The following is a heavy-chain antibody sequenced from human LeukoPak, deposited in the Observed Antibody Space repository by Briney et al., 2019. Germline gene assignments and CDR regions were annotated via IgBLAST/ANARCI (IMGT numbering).Heavy chain of an antibody. CDR2: IYTSGST. J-gene: IGHJ6*03. Sequence: SETLSLTCTVSGGSISSYYWSWIRRPAGKGLEWIGRIYTSGSTNYNPSLKSRVTMSVDTSKNQFSLKLSSVTAADTAVYYCARNKGDYPAYYYYYMDVWGKGTTVTVSS. CDR3: ARNKGDYPAYYYYYMDV. CDR1: GGSISSYY. D-gene: IGHD4-17*01. V-gene: IGHV4-4*07.